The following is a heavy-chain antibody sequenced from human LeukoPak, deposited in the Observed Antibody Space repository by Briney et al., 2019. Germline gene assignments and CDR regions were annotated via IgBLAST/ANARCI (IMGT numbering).Heavy chain of an antibody. J-gene: IGHJ4*02. D-gene: IGHD4/OR15-4a*01. Sequence: PGGSLRLSCAASAASGHIFSDSWMHWVRQAPGKGLVWVSRIKSDGGGTIYADSVKGRFTISRDNAKNTLYLQLNSLRADDTAVYFCATDWYGAINSWGQGTLVTVSS. CDR2: IKSDGGGT. CDR3: ATDWYGAINS. V-gene: IGHV3-74*01. CDR1: GHIFSDSW.